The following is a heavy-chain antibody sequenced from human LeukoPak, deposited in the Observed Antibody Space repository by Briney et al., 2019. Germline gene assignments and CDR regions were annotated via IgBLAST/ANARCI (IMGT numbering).Heavy chain of an antibody. V-gene: IGHV3-48*01. J-gene: IGHJ4*02. CDR3: ASRENYYDSSGYSY. Sequence: GGSLRFSCAASGFTFSSYAMSWVRQAPGKGLEWVSYISSSSSTIYYADSVKGRFTISRDNAKNSLYLQMNSLRAEDTAVYYCASRENYYDSSGYSYWGQGTLVTVSS. D-gene: IGHD3-22*01. CDR2: ISSSSSTI. CDR1: GFTFSSYA.